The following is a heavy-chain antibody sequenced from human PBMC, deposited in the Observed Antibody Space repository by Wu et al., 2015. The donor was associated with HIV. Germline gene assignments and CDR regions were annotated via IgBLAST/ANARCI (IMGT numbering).Heavy chain of an antibody. J-gene: IGHJ4*02. CDR2: IIPALGTV. D-gene: IGHD3-10*01. Sequence: QVQLLQSGAEVKKPGSSVKVSCKASGGTFGTYAMNWVRQAPGQGLEWMGRIIPALGTVKYAQNFQGRVTITTDGTDESTNTAYMELNNLRSEDTAVYFCARRGPNGGYYDTGIYYFDTWGQGTLVTVSS. CDR3: ARRGPNGGYYDTGIYYFDT. CDR1: GGTFGTYA. V-gene: IGHV1-69*05.